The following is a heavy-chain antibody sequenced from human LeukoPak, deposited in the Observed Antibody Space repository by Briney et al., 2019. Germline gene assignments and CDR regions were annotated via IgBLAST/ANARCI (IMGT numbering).Heavy chain of an antibody. CDR3: ARLSSGWYGDFDY. CDR1: GFTFSSYW. CDR2: IKQDGSEK. Sequence: GGSLRLSCAASGFTFSSYWMSWVRQAPGKGLEWVANIKQDGSEKYYVDSVKGRFTISRDNAQNSLHLQMNSLRAEDTAVYYCARLSSGWYGDFDYWGQGALVTVSS. V-gene: IGHV3-7*03. J-gene: IGHJ4*02. D-gene: IGHD6-19*01.